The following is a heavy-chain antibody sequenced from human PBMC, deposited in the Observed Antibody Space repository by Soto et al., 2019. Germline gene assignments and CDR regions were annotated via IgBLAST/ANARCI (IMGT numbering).Heavy chain of an antibody. CDR1: GYTFTSYW. J-gene: IGHJ4*02. V-gene: IGHV5-51*01. D-gene: IGHD3-10*01. CDR3: AGPATYYNFFAY. CDR2: IYPGDSDT. Sequence: GESLKISCKGSGYTFTSYWIAWVRQMPVKGLDYMGIIYPGDSDTRYSPSFQGQVTISADKSTSTAYLQWSSLKASDTAMYYCAGPATYYNFFAYGGQGTLVPFSS.